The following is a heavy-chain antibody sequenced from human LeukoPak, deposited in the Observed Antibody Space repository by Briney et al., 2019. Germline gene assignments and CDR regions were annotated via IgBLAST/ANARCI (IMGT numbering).Heavy chain of an antibody. V-gene: IGHV1-46*01. J-gene: IGHJ4*02. CDR3: ARHSLPGTTPFDY. CDR2: INPSDGGT. D-gene: IGHD1-1*01. Sequence: ASVKVSCKTSGYTFSGYYIHWVRQAPGQGLEWMGIINPSDGGTSYPQRFQGRVTMTRDTSTSTVYMDLSSLRSDDTAVYYCARHSLPGTTPFDYWGQGTLVTVSS. CDR1: GYTFSGYY.